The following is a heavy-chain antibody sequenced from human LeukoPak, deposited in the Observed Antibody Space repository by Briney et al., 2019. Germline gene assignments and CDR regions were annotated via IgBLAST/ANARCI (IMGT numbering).Heavy chain of an antibody. D-gene: IGHD2-21*02. CDR1: GFTFSSYW. Sequence: GGSLRLSCAASGFTFSSYWMHWVRQAPGKGLVWVSRINSDGSSTSYADSVKGRFTISRDNAKNSLYLQMNSLRAEDTALYYCARSGEPGVTEYYYYMDVWGKGTTVTVSS. J-gene: IGHJ6*03. V-gene: IGHV3-74*01. CDR3: ARSGEPGVTEYYYYMDV. CDR2: INSDGSST.